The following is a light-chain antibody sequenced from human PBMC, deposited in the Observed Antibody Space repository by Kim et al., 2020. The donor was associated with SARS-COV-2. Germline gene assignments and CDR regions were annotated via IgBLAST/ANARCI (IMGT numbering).Light chain of an antibody. V-gene: IGKV1-39*01. CDR2: LAS. CDR3: QHSYTLPLT. J-gene: IGKJ4*01. Sequence: AAGEDRITIPCRARQIIRSYVNWHQQKPGKAPNLLIDLASNLQGGVPSRFSGSRPGTDFSLTISSLQPGYFSTYYCQHSYTLPLTFGGGTNVDIK. CDR1: QIIRSY.